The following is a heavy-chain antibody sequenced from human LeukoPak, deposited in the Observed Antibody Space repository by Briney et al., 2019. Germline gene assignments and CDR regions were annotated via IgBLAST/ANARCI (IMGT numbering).Heavy chain of an antibody. CDR3: ARTYSGSHGRYFDL. J-gene: IGHJ2*01. CDR2: IYYSGST. Sequence: PSETLSLTCTVSGGSISSGGYYWSWIRQHPGKGLEWIGYIYYSGSTYYNPSLKSRVTISVDTSKNQFSLKLCSVTAADTAVYYCARTYSGSHGRYFDLWGRGALVTVSS. D-gene: IGHD1-26*01. CDR1: GGSISSGGYY. V-gene: IGHV4-31*03.